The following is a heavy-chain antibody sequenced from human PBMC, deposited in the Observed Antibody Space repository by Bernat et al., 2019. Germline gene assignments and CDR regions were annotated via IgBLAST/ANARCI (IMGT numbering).Heavy chain of an antibody. V-gene: IGHV4-59*01. J-gene: IGHJ5*02. CDR3: ARDDYGVEWFDP. CDR1: GGSISSYY. CDR2: IYYSGST. D-gene: IGHD4-17*01. Sequence: QVQLQESGPGLVKPSETLSLTCTVSGGSISSYYWSWIRQPPGKGLEWIGYIYYSGSTNYNPSLKSRVTISVDTSKNQFSLKLSSVTAADTAVYYCARDDYGVEWFDPWGQGTLVTVSS.